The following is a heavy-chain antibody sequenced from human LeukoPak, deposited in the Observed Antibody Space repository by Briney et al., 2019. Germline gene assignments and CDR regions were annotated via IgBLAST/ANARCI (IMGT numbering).Heavy chain of an antibody. D-gene: IGHD1-26*01. CDR3: ARSAGAPNY. Sequence: SQTLSLTCTVSGGSISSGSYYWSWIRQPAGKGLEWIGRIYTSGSTNYNPSLKSRVTISVDTSKNQFSLKLSSVTAADTAVYYCARSAGAPNYWGQGTLVTVSS. V-gene: IGHV4-61*02. CDR1: GGSISSGSYY. J-gene: IGHJ4*02. CDR2: IYTSGST.